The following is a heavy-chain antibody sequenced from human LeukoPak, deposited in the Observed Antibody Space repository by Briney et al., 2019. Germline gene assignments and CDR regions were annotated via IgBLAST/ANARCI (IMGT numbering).Heavy chain of an antibody. Sequence: SETLSLTCTVSGGSISSSSYYWSWIRQPPGKGLEWIGEINHSGSTNYNPSLKSRVTISVDTSKNQFSLKLSSVTAADTAVYYCAEEALVDWGQGTLVTVSS. V-gene: IGHV4-39*07. CDR2: INHSGST. D-gene: IGHD3-16*01. J-gene: IGHJ4*02. CDR3: AEEALVD. CDR1: GGSISSSSYY.